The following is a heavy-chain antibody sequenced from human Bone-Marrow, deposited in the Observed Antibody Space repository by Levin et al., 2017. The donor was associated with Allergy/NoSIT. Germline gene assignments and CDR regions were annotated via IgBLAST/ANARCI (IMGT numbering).Heavy chain of an antibody. J-gene: IGHJ6*02. V-gene: IGHV1-46*01. D-gene: IGHD4-11*01. CDR2: INPSGGST. CDR3: ARDLGTVSYPWLNNGMDV. Sequence: ASVKVSCKASGYTLTNYYVHWVRQAPGQGLEWMGIINPSGGSTSSAQKFRGRVTMTRDTSTTTVYMELSSLRSEDTAVYYCARDLGTVSYPWLNNGMDVWGQGTTVTVSS. CDR1: GYTLTNYY.